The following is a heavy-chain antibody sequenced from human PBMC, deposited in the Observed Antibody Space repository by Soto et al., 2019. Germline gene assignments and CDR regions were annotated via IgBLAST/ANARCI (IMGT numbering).Heavy chain of an antibody. CDR2: ISGSGGST. V-gene: IGHV3-23*01. J-gene: IGHJ6*03. CDR1: GFTFSSYA. CDR3: AKDLRGGGYSYGAGYYYYMDV. D-gene: IGHD5-18*01. Sequence: GGSLRLSCAASGFTFSSYAMSWVRQAPGKGLEWVSAISGSGGSTYYADSVKGRFTISRDNSKNTLYLQMNSLRAEDTAVYYCAKDLRGGGYSYGAGYYYYMDVWGKGTTVTVSS.